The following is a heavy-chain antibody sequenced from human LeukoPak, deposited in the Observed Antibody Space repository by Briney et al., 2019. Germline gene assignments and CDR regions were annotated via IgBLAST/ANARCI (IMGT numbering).Heavy chain of an antibody. V-gene: IGHV4-59*01. J-gene: IGHJ6*02. D-gene: IGHD2-21*02. Sequence: SETLSLTCTVSGGSISSYYWSWIRQPPGKGLEWIGYSYYSGSTNYNPSLKSRVTISVDTSKNQFSLKLSSVTAADTAVYYCARDLIACGGDCYSEGYYCYGMDVWGQGTTVTVSS. CDR1: GGSISSYY. CDR3: ARDLIACGGDCYSEGYYCYGMDV. CDR2: SYYSGST.